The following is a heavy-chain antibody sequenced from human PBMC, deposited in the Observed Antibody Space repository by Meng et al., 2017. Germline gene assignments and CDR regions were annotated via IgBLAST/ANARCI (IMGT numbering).Heavy chain of an antibody. Sequence: VELVESGGGVFQPGRSLRLSCAASGFTFSSYAMHWVRQAPGKGLEWVAVISYDGSNKYYADSVKGRFTISRDNSKNTLYLQMNSLRAEDTAVYYCARGSYYDSSGYYSVNYWGQGTLVTVSS. CDR2: ISYDGSNK. J-gene: IGHJ4*02. V-gene: IGHV3-30*01. CDR3: ARGSYYDSSGYYSVNY. D-gene: IGHD3-22*01. CDR1: GFTFSSYA.